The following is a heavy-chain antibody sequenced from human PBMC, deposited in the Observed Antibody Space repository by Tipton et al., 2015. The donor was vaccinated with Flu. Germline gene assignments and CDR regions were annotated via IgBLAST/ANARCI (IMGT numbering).Heavy chain of an antibody. Sequence: TLSLTCVVSGYSISSGHYWGWIRQTPGKVLEWIGNIFHTGTTYYNPSLKSRVTISVDTSKNQFSLKLSSVTAADTAVYYCASGYYYRGDYWGQGTLVTVSS. CDR1: GYSISSGHY. CDR3: ASGYYYRGDY. CDR2: IFHTGTT. J-gene: IGHJ4*02. D-gene: IGHD3-22*01. V-gene: IGHV4-38-2*01.